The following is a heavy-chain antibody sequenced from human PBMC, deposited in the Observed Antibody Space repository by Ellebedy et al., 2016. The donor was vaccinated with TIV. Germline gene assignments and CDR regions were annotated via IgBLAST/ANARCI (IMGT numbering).Heavy chain of an antibody. Sequence: PGGSLRLSCAASGFTFSSYWMAWVRQSPGKGLEWVANINQDGSEKYYVDSVKGRFSISRDNAKNSLYLQVNSLRAEDTAVHYCATGSRGSAGDSYWGQGTQVTVSS. V-gene: IGHV3-7*01. CDR3: ATGSRGSAGDSY. CDR1: GFTFSSYW. J-gene: IGHJ4*02. D-gene: IGHD1-26*01. CDR2: INQDGSEK.